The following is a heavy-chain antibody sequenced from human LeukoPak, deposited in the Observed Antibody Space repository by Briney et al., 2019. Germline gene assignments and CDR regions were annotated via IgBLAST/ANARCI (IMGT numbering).Heavy chain of an antibody. Sequence: GGSLRLSCAASGFTFSSYAMSWVRQAPGKGLDWVSVISGSGGTTYYADSVKGRFTISRDNAKNSLYLQMNSLRAEDTAVYYCARHGDYGDYWGQGTLVTVSS. J-gene: IGHJ4*02. CDR1: GFTFSSYA. CDR3: ARHGDYGDY. D-gene: IGHD2-8*01. CDR2: ISGSGGTT. V-gene: IGHV3-23*01.